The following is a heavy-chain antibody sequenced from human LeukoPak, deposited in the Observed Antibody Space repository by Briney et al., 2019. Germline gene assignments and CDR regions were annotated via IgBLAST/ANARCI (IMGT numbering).Heavy chain of an antibody. J-gene: IGHJ4*02. CDR1: GFTFSSYG. D-gene: IGHD3-10*01. CDR2: ISYDGTNK. Sequence: GTSLRLSCVASGFTFSSYGMNWVRQAPGKGLELVAVISYDGTNKFYVDSLRGRFTISRDHSKNTLYLQMNSLRAEDTAVYYCAKDGYYGSGTYPDYWGQGTLVTVSS. CDR3: AKDGYYGSGTYPDY. V-gene: IGHV3-30*18.